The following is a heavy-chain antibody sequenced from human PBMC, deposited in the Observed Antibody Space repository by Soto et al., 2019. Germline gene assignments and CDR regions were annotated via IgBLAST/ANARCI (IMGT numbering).Heavy chain of an antibody. CDR1: GFTFSGNA. Sequence: GGSLRLSCAASGFTFSGNAMSWVRQAQGKGLEWVSSISASGDNTYYADSVKGRFTISRDNSKDTLYLQMNTLRADDTAVYYCAKLIGPTGGYWGQGTLVTVSS. CDR3: AKLIGPTGGY. CDR2: ISASGDNT. D-gene: IGHD4-17*01. J-gene: IGHJ4*02. V-gene: IGHV3-23*01.